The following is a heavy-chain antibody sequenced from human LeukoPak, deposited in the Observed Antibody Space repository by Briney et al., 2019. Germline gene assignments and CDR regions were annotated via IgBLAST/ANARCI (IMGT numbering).Heavy chain of an antibody. J-gene: IGHJ3*02. CDR2: INPNRAGT. CDR3: ARANIAARYGAFDI. Sequence: APVKVSCKASGYTFTGYYMNWVRQAPGHGLEWMGWINPNRAGTKYAQKFQGRVTMTRDTSISTAYMELSRLRSDDTAVYNFARANIAARYGAFDIWGQGTMVTVSS. V-gene: IGHV1-2*02. D-gene: IGHD6-25*01. CDR1: GYTFTGYY.